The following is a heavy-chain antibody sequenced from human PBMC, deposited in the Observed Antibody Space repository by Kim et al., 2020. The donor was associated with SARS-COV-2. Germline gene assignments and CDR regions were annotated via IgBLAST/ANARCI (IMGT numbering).Heavy chain of an antibody. J-gene: IGHJ6*02. CDR3: AREVGALWVYYYGMDV. V-gene: IGHV3-30*04. Sequence: GGSLRLSCAASGFTFSSYAMHWVRQAPGKGLEWVAVISYDGSNKYYADSVKGLFTISRDNSKNTLYLQMNSLRAEDTAVYYCAREVGALWVYYYGMDVWGQGTPVTGSS. CDR1: GFTFSSYA. CDR2: ISYDGSNK. D-gene: IGHD1-26*01.